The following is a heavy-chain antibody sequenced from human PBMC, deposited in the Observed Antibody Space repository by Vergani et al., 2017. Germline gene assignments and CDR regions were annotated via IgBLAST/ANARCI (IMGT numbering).Heavy chain of an antibody. V-gene: IGHV3-23*01. D-gene: IGHD3-3*01. Sequence: EVQLLESGGGLVQPGGSLRLSCAASGFTFSSYAMSWVRQAPGNGLEWVSAISGSGGSTYYADSVKGRFTISRDNSKNTLYLQMNSLRAEDTAVYYCAITSNYDFWSGYYMGLDYWGQGTLVTVSS. CDR3: AITSNYDFWSGYYMGLDY. J-gene: IGHJ4*02. CDR2: ISGSGGST. CDR1: GFTFSSYA.